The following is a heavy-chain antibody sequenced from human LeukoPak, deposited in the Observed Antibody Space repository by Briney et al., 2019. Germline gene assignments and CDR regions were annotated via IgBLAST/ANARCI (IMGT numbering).Heavy chain of an antibody. CDR3: ARDMDSSGYMSAFDI. Sequence: SETLSLTRTVSGGSISSGGYYWSWIRQHPGKGLEWIGYIYYSGSTYYNPSLKSRVTISVDTSKNQFSLKLSSVTAADTAVYYCARDMDSSGYMSAFDIWGQGTMVTVSS. D-gene: IGHD3-22*01. V-gene: IGHV4-31*03. J-gene: IGHJ3*02. CDR1: GGSISSGGYY. CDR2: IYYSGST.